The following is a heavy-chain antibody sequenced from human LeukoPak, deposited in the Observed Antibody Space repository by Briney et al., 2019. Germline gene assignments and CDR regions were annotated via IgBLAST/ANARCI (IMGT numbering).Heavy chain of an antibody. CDR3: ARDPIAVVGGGSFDY. CDR2: ISSSGAKT. Sequence: AGGSLRLSCAASGFTFSSYSMSWVRQAPGKGLQWVSSISSSGAKTYYADSVKGRVTISRDNAKNSYYLEMNSLVAEDTAVYYCARDPIAVVGGGSFDYWGQGILVTVSS. CDR1: GFTFSSYS. D-gene: IGHD6-19*01. J-gene: IGHJ4*02. V-gene: IGHV3-21*01.